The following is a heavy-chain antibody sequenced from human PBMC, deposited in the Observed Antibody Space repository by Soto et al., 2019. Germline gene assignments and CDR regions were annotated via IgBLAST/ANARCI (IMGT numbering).Heavy chain of an antibody. V-gene: IGHV4-34*01. CDR1: GGSFSGYY. CDR2: INHSGST. D-gene: IGHD3-9*01. J-gene: IGHJ6*02. Sequence: QVQLQQWGAGLLKPSETLSLTCAVYGGSFSGYYWSWIRQPPGKGLEWIGEINHSGSTNYNPSLKGRGTISVDTYKNQFSLKLSSVTAADTAVYYCARGRHILTGYYRDLNYGMDVWGQGTTVTVSS. CDR3: ARGRHILTGYYRDLNYGMDV.